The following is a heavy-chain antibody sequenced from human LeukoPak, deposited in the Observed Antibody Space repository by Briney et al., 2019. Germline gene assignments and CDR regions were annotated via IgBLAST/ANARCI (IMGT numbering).Heavy chain of an antibody. J-gene: IGHJ4*02. Sequence: SETLSLTCAVYGGSFSGYYWSWIRQPPGKGLDWIGEINHSGSTNYNPSLKSRVTISVDTSKNQFSLKLSSVTAADTAVYYCARGPGYYGSGRSFDYWGQGTLITVSS. D-gene: IGHD3-10*01. V-gene: IGHV4-34*01. CDR1: GGSFSGYY. CDR2: INHSGST. CDR3: ARGPGYYGSGRSFDY.